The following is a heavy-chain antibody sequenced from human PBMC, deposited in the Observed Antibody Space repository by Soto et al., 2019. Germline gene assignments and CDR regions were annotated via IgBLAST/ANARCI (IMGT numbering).Heavy chain of an antibody. Sequence: QVQLVQSGAEVKKPGASVKVSCKASGYTFTSYGISWVRQAPGQGLEWMGWISAYNGNTNYAQKLQGRVTMTTDTSTSTVYMELRSLRSDDTAVYYCAREDYDILTGPNYFDYWGQGTLVTVSS. D-gene: IGHD3-9*01. CDR3: AREDYDILTGPNYFDY. CDR2: ISAYNGNT. J-gene: IGHJ4*02. CDR1: GYTFTSYG. V-gene: IGHV1-18*01.